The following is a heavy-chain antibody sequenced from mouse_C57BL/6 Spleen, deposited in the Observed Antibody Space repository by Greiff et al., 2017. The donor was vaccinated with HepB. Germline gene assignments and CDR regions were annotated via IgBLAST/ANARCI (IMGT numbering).Heavy chain of an antibody. V-gene: IGHV1-26*01. CDR1: GYTFTDYY. D-gene: IGHD1-1*02. Sequence: VQLQQSGPELVKPGASVKISCKASGYTFTDYYMNWVKQSHGKSLEWIGDINPNNGGTSHNQKFKGKATLTVDKSSSTAYMELRSLTSEDSAVYYCARWWERFAYWGQGTLVTVSA. CDR3: ARWWERFAY. J-gene: IGHJ3*01. CDR2: INPNNGGT.